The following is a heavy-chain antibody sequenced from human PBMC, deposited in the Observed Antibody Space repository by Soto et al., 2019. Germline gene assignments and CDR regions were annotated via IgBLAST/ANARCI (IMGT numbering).Heavy chain of an antibody. V-gene: IGHV4-39*01. CDR1: GGSINSPIYY. D-gene: IGHD6-6*01. Sequence: QLQLQESGPGLVKPSETLSLTCTVSGGSINSPIYYWAWVRQPPGKGLEWIGSINSDGRTYYNPSLASRLAMSVATPKNQLSLNLSSVTAADTAVYYCARQGHYRTSYGDDVFDLWGPGTMVTASS. CDR3: ARQGHYRTSYGDDVFDL. J-gene: IGHJ3*01. CDR2: INSDGRT.